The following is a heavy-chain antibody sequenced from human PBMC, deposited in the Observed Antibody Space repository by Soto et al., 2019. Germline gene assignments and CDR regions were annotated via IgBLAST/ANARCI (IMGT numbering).Heavy chain of an antibody. CDR1: GGSISSSSYY. D-gene: IGHD6-19*01. J-gene: IGHJ4*02. Sequence: SETLSLTCTVSGGSISSSSYYWGWIRQPPGKGLEWIGSIYYSGSTYYNPSLKSRVTISVDTSKNQFSLKLSSVTAADTAVYYCATSIPQWLATFDYWGQGTLVTVSS. CDR2: IYYSGST. CDR3: ATSIPQWLATFDY. V-gene: IGHV4-39*01.